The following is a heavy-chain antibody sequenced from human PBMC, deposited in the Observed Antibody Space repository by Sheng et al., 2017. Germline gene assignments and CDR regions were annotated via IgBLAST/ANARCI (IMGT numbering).Heavy chain of an antibody. J-gene: IGHJ6*03. Sequence: QVQLQQWGAGLLKPSETLSLTCAVYGGSFSGYYWSWIRQPPGKGLEWIGEINHSGSTNYNPSLKSRVTISVDTSKNQFSLKLSSVTAADTAVYYCARQIRVTSYYYYMDVWAKGPRSPSP. D-gene: IGHD5-18*01. CDR2: INHSGST. V-gene: IGHV4-34*01. CDR3: ARQIRVTSYYYYMDV. CDR1: GGSFSGYY.